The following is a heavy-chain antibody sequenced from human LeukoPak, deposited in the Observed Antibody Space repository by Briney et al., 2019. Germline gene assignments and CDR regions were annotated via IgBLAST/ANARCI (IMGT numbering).Heavy chain of an antibody. D-gene: IGHD3-22*01. CDR2: IYHSGST. Sequence: ASETLSLTCAVYGGSFSGYYWSWIRQPPGKGLEWIGEIYHSGSTNYNPSLKSRVTISVDKSKNQFSLKLSSVTAADTAVYFCARNYYDTKIPWDWGQGTLVTVSS. CDR3: ARNYYDTKIPWD. V-gene: IGHV4-34*01. J-gene: IGHJ4*02. CDR1: GGSFSGYY.